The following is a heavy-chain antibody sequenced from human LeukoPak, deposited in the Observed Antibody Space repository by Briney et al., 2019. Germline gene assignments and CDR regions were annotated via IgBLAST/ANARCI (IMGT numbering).Heavy chain of an antibody. V-gene: IGHV3-11*01. D-gene: IGHD5-12*01. CDR2: ITSSGSDI. CDR1: GFTFSDYY. J-gene: IGHJ4*02. Sequence: GGSLRLSCAASGFTFSDYYMSWIRQAPGSGLEWAAYITSSGSDIYYADSVKGRFTISRDNAKNALYLQMNSLRAEDTATYYCASDIVATSGDFWGQGTLVSVSS. CDR3: ASDIVATSGDF.